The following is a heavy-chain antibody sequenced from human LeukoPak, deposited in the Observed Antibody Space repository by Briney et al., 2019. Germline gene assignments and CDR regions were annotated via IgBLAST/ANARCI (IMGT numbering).Heavy chain of an antibody. J-gene: IGHJ4*02. Sequence: GGSLRLSCAASGFSISSYEMNWVRQAPGKGLEWVSHISSSGSTIWYADSVKGRFTISRDNAKNSLYLQMNSLRAEDTAVYYCARISRTEVSDYWGQGTLVTVSS. CDR2: ISSSGSTI. CDR3: ARISRTEVSDY. CDR1: GFSISSYE. V-gene: IGHV3-48*03. D-gene: IGHD3-3*02.